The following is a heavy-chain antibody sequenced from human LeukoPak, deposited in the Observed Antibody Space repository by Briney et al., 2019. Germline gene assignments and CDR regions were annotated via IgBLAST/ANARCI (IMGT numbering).Heavy chain of an antibody. CDR3: ARQGPDSSP. J-gene: IGHJ4*02. CDR2: IYPGDSDT. V-gene: IGHV5-51*01. D-gene: IGHD3-22*01. CDR1: GSMFTNYW. Sequence: GESLQISCEGSGSMFTNYWIGWVRQLPGKGLEGMGVIYPGDSDTKYSPSFQGQVTMSVDKSINTAYLQWSSLKASDTAMYYCARQGPDSSPWGQGTLVTVSS.